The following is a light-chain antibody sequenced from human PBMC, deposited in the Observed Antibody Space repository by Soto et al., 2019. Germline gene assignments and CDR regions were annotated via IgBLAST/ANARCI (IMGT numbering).Light chain of an antibody. CDR3: QQYGNSPLT. Sequence: EIVLTQSPGTLSLSPGERAALSCRASQSVSSDYLAWYQQKPGQATRLLIYGASSRATGITDRFSGSGSGTDFTLTISRLEPEDFAVYYCQQYGNSPLTFGGGTRLE. CDR1: QSVSSDY. V-gene: IGKV3-20*01. J-gene: IGKJ5*01. CDR2: GAS.